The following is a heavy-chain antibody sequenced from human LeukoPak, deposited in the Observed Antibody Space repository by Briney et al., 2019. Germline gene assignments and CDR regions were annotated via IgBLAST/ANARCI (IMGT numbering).Heavy chain of an antibody. V-gene: IGHV4-30-4*01. Sequence: SETLSLTCTVSGGSISSGDYYWSWIRQPPGKGLEWIGYTYYSGSTYYNPSLKNRVSISVDTSKNQFSLNLSSVTAAVTAVYYCARPYYYDSRIDPWGQGTLVTVSS. J-gene: IGHJ5*02. CDR2: TYYSGST. CDR1: GGSISSGDYY. CDR3: ARPYYYDSRIDP. D-gene: IGHD3-22*01.